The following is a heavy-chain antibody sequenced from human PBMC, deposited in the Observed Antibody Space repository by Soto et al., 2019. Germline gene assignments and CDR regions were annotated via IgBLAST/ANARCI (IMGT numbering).Heavy chain of an antibody. Sequence: SETLSLTCTVSGGSISSGGYYWSWIRQHPGKGLEWIGYIYYSGSTYYNPSLKSRVTLSVDTSKNQFSLKLSSVTAADTAVYYCARSLISSSSGYYFDYWGQGTLVTVSS. CDR2: IYYSGST. V-gene: IGHV4-31*03. J-gene: IGHJ4*02. D-gene: IGHD6-6*01. CDR3: ARSLISSSSGYYFDY. CDR1: GGSISSGGYY.